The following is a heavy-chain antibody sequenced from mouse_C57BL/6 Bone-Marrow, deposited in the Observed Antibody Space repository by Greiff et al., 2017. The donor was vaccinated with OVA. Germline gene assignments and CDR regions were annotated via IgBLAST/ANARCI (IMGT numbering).Heavy chain of an antibody. V-gene: IGHV2-2*01. J-gene: IGHJ4*01. CDR1: GFSLTSYG. CDR2: IWSGGST. CDR3: ARNGIYYDYDGYYAMDY. Sequence: QVQLQQSGPGLVQPSQSLSITCTVSGFSLTSYGVHWVRQSPGKGLEWLGVIWSGGSTDYNAAFISRLSISKDNSKSQVFFKMNSLQADDTAIYYCARNGIYYDYDGYYAMDYWGQGTSVTVSS. D-gene: IGHD2-4*01.